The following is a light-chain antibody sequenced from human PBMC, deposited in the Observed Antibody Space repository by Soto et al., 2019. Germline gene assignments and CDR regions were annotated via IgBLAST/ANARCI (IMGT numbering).Light chain of an antibody. V-gene: IGLV4-69*01. CDR3: QTWDTGIVL. CDR2: VNSDGSH. CDR1: SGHSNYA. Sequence: QSVLTQSPSASASLGASVKLTCTLSSGHSNYAIAWHQQLPEKGPRYLMKVNSDGSHSKGDGIPDRFSGSSSGAERYLTISSLQYEDEADYYCQTWDTGIVLFGGGTQLTVL. J-gene: IGLJ2*01.